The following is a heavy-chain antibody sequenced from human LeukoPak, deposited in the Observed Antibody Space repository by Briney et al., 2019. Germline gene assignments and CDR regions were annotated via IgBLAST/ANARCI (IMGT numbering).Heavy chain of an antibody. CDR1: GGSISSGSFY. V-gene: IGHV4-61*09. J-gene: IGHJ4*02. Sequence: SETLSLTCAVSGGSISSGSFYWSWIRQSAGKGLEWIGHIYISGSTDYNPSLRSRVTISVDASKNQFSLKLSSVTAADTAVYYCARSARRAGYSSGWYPFDYWGQGTLVTVSS. D-gene: IGHD6-19*01. CDR2: IYISGST. CDR3: ARSARRAGYSSGWYPFDY.